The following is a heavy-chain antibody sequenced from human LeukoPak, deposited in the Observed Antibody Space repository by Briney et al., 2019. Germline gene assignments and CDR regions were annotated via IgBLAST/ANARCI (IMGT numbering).Heavy chain of an antibody. CDR1: GFTFSSYA. CDR3: AKDGAVVVAATPDY. CDR2: ISGSGGST. J-gene: IGHJ4*02. V-gene: IGHV3-23*01. D-gene: IGHD2-15*01. Sequence: PGGSLRLSCAASGFTFSSYAMSWVRQAPGKGLEWVSAISGSGGSTYYADSVKGRFTISRDNSKNTLYLQMNSLRADDTAVYYCAKDGAVVVAATPDYWGQGTLVTASS.